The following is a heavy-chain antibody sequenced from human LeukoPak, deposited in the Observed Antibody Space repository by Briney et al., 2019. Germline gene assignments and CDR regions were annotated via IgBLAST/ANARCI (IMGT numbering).Heavy chain of an antibody. J-gene: IGHJ4*02. V-gene: IGHV3-66*01. CDR3: VRERDSGSSPPYCFDY. CDR1: GFTVSSNY. D-gene: IGHD1-26*01. CDR2: IYSGGST. Sequence: GGSLRLSCAASGFTVSSNYMSWVRQAPGKGLEWVSVIYSGGSTYYADSVKGRFTISRDNSKNTLYLQMNSLRAEDTAVYYCVRERDSGSSPPYCFDYWGQGTLVTVSS.